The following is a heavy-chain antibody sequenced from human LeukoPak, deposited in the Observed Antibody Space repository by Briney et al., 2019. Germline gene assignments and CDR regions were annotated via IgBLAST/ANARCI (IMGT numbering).Heavy chain of an antibody. J-gene: IGHJ2*01. CDR2: LYSGSDT. D-gene: IGHD3-10*01. V-gene: IGHV3-53*01. Sequence: GGSLRLSCAASGFTISTNYMNWVRQAPGKGLEWVSILYSGSDTYYADSVKGRFTISRDSSKNILSLQMNNLRAEDTAVYYCARVGDHFHWYLDLWGRGTLVTVSS. CDR3: ARVGDHFHWYLDL. CDR1: GFTISTNY.